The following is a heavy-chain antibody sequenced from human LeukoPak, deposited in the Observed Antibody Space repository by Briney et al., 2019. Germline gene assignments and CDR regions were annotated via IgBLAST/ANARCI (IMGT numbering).Heavy chain of an antibody. Sequence: SETLSLTCAVYGGSFSGYYWSWIRKPPGKGLEWIGEINHSGSTNYNPSLKSRVTISVDTSKNQFSLKLSSVTAADTAVYYCARGRPTYCGGDCYHNWFDPWGQGTLVTVSS. CDR2: INHSGST. D-gene: IGHD2-21*02. V-gene: IGHV4-34*01. CDR3: ARGRPTYCGGDCYHNWFDP. J-gene: IGHJ5*02. CDR1: GGSFSGYY.